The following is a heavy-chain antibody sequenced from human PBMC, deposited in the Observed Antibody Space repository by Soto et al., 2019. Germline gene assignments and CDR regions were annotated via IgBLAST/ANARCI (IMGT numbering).Heavy chain of an antibody. D-gene: IGHD1-26*01. V-gene: IGHV1-3*01. CDR2: INAGNGNT. CDR1: GYTFTSYA. Sequence: AASVKVSCKASGYTFTSYAMHWVRQAPGQRLEWMGWINAGNGNTKYSQKFQGRVTITRDTSASTAYMELSSLRSEDTAVYYCARDLWELPYYFDYWGQGTLVTVSS. CDR3: ARDLWELPYYFDY. J-gene: IGHJ4*02.